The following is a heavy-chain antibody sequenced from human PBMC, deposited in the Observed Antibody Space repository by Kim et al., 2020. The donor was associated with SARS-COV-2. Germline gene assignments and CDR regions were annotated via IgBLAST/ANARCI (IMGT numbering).Heavy chain of an antibody. D-gene: IGHD1-26*01. V-gene: IGHV3-53*01. CDR1: GSSVRSSY. CDR2: IHDAGST. CDR3: SRSTVGAYFDY. Sequence: GGSLRLSCAVSGSSVRSSYMTWVRQAPGKGLEWVSAIHDAGSTYYADSVKGRFTISRDMPKDTLYLQMNSLRADDTAVYYCSRSTVGAYFDYWGQGSLVSVSS. J-gene: IGHJ4*02.